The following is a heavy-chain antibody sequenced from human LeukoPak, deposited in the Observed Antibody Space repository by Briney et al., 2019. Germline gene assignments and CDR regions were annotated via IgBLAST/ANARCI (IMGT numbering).Heavy chain of an antibody. CDR3: ARGITTHFDY. CDR1: GFTSSSYS. V-gene: IGHV3-21*01. J-gene: IGHJ4*02. Sequence: GGSLRLSCAASGFTSSSYSMNWVRQAPGKGLEWVSSISSSSSYIYYADSVKGRFTISRDNAKNSLYLQMNSLRAEDTAVYYCARGITTHFDYWGQGTLVTVSS. CDR2: ISSSSSYI. D-gene: IGHD3-10*01.